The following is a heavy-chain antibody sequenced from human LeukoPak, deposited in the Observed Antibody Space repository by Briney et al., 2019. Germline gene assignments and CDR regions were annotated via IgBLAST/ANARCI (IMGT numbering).Heavy chain of an antibody. CDR2: IYYSGST. D-gene: IGHD2-2*01. Sequence: SETLSLTCTVSGGSISSSSYYWGWIRQPPGKGLEWIGSIYYSGSTYYNPSLKSRVTISVDTSKNQFSLKLSSVTAADTAVYYCARRVCSSTSCYYYFYYYMDVWGKGTTVTVSS. V-gene: IGHV4-39*01. CDR3: ARRVCSSTSCYYYFYYYMDV. J-gene: IGHJ6*03. CDR1: GGSISSSSYY.